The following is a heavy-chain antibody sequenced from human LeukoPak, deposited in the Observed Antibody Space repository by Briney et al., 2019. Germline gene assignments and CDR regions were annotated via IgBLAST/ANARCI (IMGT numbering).Heavy chain of an antibody. CDR2: INPNSGGT. V-gene: IGHV1-2*06. D-gene: IGHD3-10*01. Sequence: GASVKVSCKASGYTFTGYYMHWVRQAPGQGLEWMGRINPNSGGTNYAQKFQGRVTMTRDTSISTAYMELSRLRSDDTAVYYCARGDYGSGSYYMVYWGQGTLVTVSS. CDR1: GYTFTGYY. J-gene: IGHJ4*02. CDR3: ARGDYGSGSYYMVY.